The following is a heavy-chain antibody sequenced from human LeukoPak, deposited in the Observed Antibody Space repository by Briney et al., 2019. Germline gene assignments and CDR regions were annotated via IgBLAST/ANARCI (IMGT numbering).Heavy chain of an antibody. V-gene: IGHV4-59*01. CDR2: IYYSGST. CDR3: ARGHYYGSGSYTGNFDY. J-gene: IGHJ4*02. D-gene: IGHD3-10*01. Sequence: PSETLSLTCTVSGGSISSYYWSWIRQPPGKGLEWIGYIYYSGSTNYNPSLKSRVTISVDTSKNQFSLKLSSVTAADTAVYYCARGHYYGSGSYTGNFDYWGQGTLVTVSS. CDR1: GGSISSYY.